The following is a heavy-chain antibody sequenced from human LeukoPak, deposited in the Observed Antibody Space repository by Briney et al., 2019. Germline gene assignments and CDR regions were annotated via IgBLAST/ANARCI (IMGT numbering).Heavy chain of an antibody. Sequence: SETLSLTCTVSGGSISSYYWSWIRQPPGKGLEWIGYIYYSGSTNYNPSLKSRDTMSVDTSKRQFSLKLSPVTAADTAVYYCARRQGVTTYWYFDLWGRGTLVTVSS. D-gene: IGHD4-17*01. CDR2: IYYSGST. J-gene: IGHJ2*01. CDR1: GGSISSYY. V-gene: IGHV4-59*08. CDR3: ARRQGVTTYWYFDL.